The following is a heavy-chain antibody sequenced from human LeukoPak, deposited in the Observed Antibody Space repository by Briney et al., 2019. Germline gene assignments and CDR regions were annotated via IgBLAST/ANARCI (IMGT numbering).Heavy chain of an antibody. J-gene: IGHJ4*02. D-gene: IGHD4-11*01. V-gene: IGHV4-34*01. CDR2: INHSGST. CDR1: GGSFSGYY. Sequence: PSETLSLTCAVYGGSFSGYYWSWIRQPPGKGLEWIGEINHSGSTNYNPSLKSRVTISVDTSKNQLSLKLSPVTAADTAVYYCASASITRFYFDYWGQGTLVTLSS. CDR3: ASASITRFYFDY.